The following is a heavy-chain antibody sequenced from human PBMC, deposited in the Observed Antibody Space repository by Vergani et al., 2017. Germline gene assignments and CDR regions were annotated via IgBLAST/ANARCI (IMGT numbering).Heavy chain of an antibody. CDR2: IDVKGNS. V-gene: IGHV4-61*02. CDR1: GGSLDIHSQT. Sequence: QAQLQESGPRLVKPSQTLSLTCSFSGGSLDIHSQTWGWIRQPAGGGLECIGLIDVKGNSNFCPSLESRVTMSADASRGRFSLNLRSVTTSDTAVYYCVRVLHTSYILGAFDIWGQGIKVTVSS. D-gene: IGHD2-21*01. CDR3: VRVLHTSYILGAFDI. J-gene: IGHJ3*02.